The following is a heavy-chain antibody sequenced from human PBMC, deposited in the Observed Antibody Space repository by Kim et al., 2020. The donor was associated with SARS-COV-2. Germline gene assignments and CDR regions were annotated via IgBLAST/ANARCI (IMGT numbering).Heavy chain of an antibody. J-gene: IGHJ6*02. D-gene: IGHD4-17*01. CDR3: ARGLTTRYYYGVDV. Sequence: ASVKVSCKASRYTFTSFDISWVRQATGQGLEWMGWMNPNSGNTGYAQKFQGRVTMTRNTSIDTAYMELSSLRSEDTAVYYCARGLTTRYYYGVDVWGQGTTVTVSS. CDR1: RYTFTSFD. V-gene: IGHV1-8*01. CDR2: MNPNSGNT.